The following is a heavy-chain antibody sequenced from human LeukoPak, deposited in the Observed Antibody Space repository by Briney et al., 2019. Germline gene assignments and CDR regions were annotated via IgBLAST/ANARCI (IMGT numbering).Heavy chain of an antibody. Sequence: SETLSLTCAVYGGSFSGYYWSWIRQPPGKGLEWIGEINHSGSTNYNPSLKGRVTISVDTSKNQFSLKLSSVTAADTAVYYCARGGRSAIDYWGQGTLVTVSS. CDR2: INHSGST. V-gene: IGHV4-34*01. CDR1: GGSFSGYY. CDR3: ARGGRSAIDY. J-gene: IGHJ4*02.